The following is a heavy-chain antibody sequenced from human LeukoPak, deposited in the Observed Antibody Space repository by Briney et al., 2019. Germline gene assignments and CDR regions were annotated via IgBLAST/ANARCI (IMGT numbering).Heavy chain of an antibody. V-gene: IGHV4-39*01. J-gene: IGHJ4*02. CDR3: ARYLSRGFYFDY. CDR2: INYSGST. Sequence: KSSETLSLTCTVSGGSISSGNYYWAWLRQPPGKGLEWIATINYSGSTHFNPSLKSRVTISVDTSKNQFSLKLTSVTAADTAVFYCARYLSRGFYFDYWGQGTLVTVSS. CDR1: GGSISSGNYY.